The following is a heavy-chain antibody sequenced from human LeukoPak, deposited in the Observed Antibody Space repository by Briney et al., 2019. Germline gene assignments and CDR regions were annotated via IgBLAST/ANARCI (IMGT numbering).Heavy chain of an antibody. V-gene: IGHV3-21*01. Sequence: PGGSLRLSCAASGFMFSSNWMNWVRQAPGKGLEWVSSISSSSSYIYYADSVKGRFTISRDNAKNSLYLQMNSLRAEDTAVYYCARDYYDSSGYSQRYYYYGMDVWGQGTTVTVSS. CDR3: ARDYYDSSGYSQRYYYYGMDV. CDR2: ISSSSSYI. CDR1: GFMFSSNW. J-gene: IGHJ6*02. D-gene: IGHD3-22*01.